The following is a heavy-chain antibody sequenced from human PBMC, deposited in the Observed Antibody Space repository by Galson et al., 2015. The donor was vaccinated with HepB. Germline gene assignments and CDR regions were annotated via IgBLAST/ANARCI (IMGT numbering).Heavy chain of an antibody. CDR3: ARYGVGDCSSINCKTVNWFDP. CDR1: GGTFTNYA. CDR2: IIPIIGIT. Sequence: SVKVSCKASGGTFTNYAITWVRQAPGQGLEWMGRIIPIIGITNYAQKFQGRVTITADKSTDTAYMELSSLRSEDTAVYYCARYGVGDCSSINCKTVNWFDPWGQGTLVTVSS. J-gene: IGHJ5*02. D-gene: IGHD2-2*01. V-gene: IGHV1-69*04.